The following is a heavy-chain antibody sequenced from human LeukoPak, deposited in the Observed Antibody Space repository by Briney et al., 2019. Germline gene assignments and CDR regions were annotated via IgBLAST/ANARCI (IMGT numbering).Heavy chain of an antibody. CDR3: ARDQAVVTRGDAFDI. J-gene: IGHJ3*02. V-gene: IGHV4-38-2*02. D-gene: IGHD4-23*01. CDR2: IYHSGST. Sequence: KPSETLSLTCTVSGYSISSGYYWGWIRQPPGKGLEWIGSIYHSGSTYYNPSLKSRVTISVDTSKNQFSLKLSSVTAADTAVYYCARDQAVVTRGDAFDIWGQGTMVTVSS. CDR1: GYSISSGYY.